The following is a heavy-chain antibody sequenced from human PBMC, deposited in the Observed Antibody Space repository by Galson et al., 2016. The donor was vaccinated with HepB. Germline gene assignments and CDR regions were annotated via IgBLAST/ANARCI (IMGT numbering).Heavy chain of an antibody. CDR3: ARDVIWFGTFSWFDP. V-gene: IGHV3-7*04. J-gene: IGHJ5*02. CDR2: IKDDGSDK. CDR1: GFTFSTYW. Sequence: SLRLSCAASGFTFSTYWMRWVRQAPGKGLEWVANIKDDGSDKYYVDSVKGRFTISRDNAKNSLHLQMNSLRAEDTAVYYCARDVIWFGTFSWFDPWGQGTLVSVSS. D-gene: IGHD3-10*01.